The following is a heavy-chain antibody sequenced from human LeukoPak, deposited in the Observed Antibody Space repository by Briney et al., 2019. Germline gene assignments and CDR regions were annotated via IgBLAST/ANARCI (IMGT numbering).Heavy chain of an antibody. J-gene: IGHJ4*02. CDR2: IVVGSGNT. V-gene: IGHV1-58*02. Sequence: SVKVSFKASGFTFTISAMQWVRQARGQRHEWIGWIVVGSGNTNYAQKFQERVTITRDMSTSTAYMELSSLRSEDTAVYYCAADQGSGWYVWGQGTLVTVSS. CDR1: GFTFTISA. CDR3: AADQGSGWYV. D-gene: IGHD6-19*01.